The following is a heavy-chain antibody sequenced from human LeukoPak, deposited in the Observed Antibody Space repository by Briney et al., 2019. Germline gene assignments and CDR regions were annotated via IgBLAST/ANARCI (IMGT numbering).Heavy chain of an antibody. Sequence: SETLSLTCTVSGGSISSGGYYWSWIRQHPGKGLEWIGYIYYSGSTYYNPSLKSRVILSLDKSANQFSLNLSSVTAADTAVYYCARFSPRAMGNYLDFWGQGTLVTVSS. V-gene: IGHV4-31*09. CDR1: GGSISSGGYY. D-gene: IGHD7-27*01. CDR3: ARFSPRAMGNYLDF. CDR2: IYYSGST. J-gene: IGHJ4*02.